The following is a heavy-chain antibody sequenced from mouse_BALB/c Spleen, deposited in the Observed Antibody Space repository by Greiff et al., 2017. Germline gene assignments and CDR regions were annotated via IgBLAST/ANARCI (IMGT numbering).Heavy chain of an antibody. CDR1: GFNIKDTY. CDR3: ARSGGRYCGSSYGY. V-gene: IGHV14-3*02. J-gene: IGHJ2*01. D-gene: IGHD1-1*01. CDR2: LDPANGNT. Sequence: EVQLQQSGAELVKPGASVKLSCTASGFNIKDTYMHWVKQRPEQGLEWIGRLDPANGNTKYDPKFQGKATITADTSSNTAYLQLSSLTSEDTAAYYCARSGGRYCGSSYGYWGQGTTLTVSS.